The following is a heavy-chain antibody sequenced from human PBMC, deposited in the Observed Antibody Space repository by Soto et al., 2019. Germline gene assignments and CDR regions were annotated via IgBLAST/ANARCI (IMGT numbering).Heavy chain of an antibody. CDR1: GFSLTTNEVY. CDR3: ARSTLSTDFEY. CDR2: IYGDNDK. D-gene: IGHD2-8*02. J-gene: IGHJ4*02. Sequence: QITLKESGPTLVKPTQTLTLTCTFSGFSLTTNEVYVGWIRQPPGKALEWLALIYGDNDKRYSPSLKSRLTITKDTSKNKVVLTMTNVDPVDTATYYCARSTLSTDFEYWGQGTLVTVSS. V-gene: IGHV2-5*02.